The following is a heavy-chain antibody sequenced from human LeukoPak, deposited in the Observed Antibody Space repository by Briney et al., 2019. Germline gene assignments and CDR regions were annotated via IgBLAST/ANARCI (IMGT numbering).Heavy chain of an antibody. CDR1: GFTFSSYA. CDR2: ISGSGGST. Sequence: QPGGSLRLSCAASGFTFSSYAMSWVRQAPGKGLEWVSAISGSGGSTYYADSVKGRFTISRDNAKNSLYLQMNSLRDEDTAVYYCARSRDFEYWGQGTLVTVSS. CDR3: ARSRDFEY. J-gene: IGHJ4*02. V-gene: IGHV3-23*01.